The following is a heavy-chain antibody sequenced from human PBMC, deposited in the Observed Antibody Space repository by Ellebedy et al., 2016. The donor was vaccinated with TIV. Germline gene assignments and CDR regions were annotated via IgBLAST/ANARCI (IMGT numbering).Heavy chain of an antibody. CDR3: ARSDTALVFNTFDY. CDR1: GGSFSGYY. Sequence: SETLSLXXAVSGGSFSGYYWRWIRQPPGKGLEWIGAIKHCGNSNYNPSLMSRVTISADTSKNQFSLKLSSVTAADTAVYYCARSDTALVFNTFDYWGQGTLVTVSS. J-gene: IGHJ4*02. D-gene: IGHD5-18*01. CDR2: IKHCGNS. V-gene: IGHV4-34*01.